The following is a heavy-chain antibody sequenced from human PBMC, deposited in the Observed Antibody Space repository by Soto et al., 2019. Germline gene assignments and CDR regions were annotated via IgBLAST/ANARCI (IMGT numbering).Heavy chain of an antibody. Sequence: GGFLRLSCAASGFTFSSYSMNWVRQAPGKGLEWVSSISSSSSYIYYADSVKGRFTISRDNAKNSLYLQMNSLRAEDTAVYYCARDKSYDILTGPDHYFDYWGQGTLVTVSS. CDR3: ARDKSYDILTGPDHYFDY. CDR1: GFTFSSYS. CDR2: ISSSSSYI. D-gene: IGHD3-9*01. J-gene: IGHJ4*02. V-gene: IGHV3-21*01.